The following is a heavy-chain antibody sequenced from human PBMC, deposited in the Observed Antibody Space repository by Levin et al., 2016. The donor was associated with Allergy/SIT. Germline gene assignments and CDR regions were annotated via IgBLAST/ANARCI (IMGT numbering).Heavy chain of an antibody. D-gene: IGHD3-22*01. V-gene: IGHV4-59*01. CDR2: MYYSGST. Sequence: SETLSLTCTVSGGSFSKNYWSWIRQPPGKGLEWIAYMYYSGSTNYNPSLKSRVTISLDTSKNQISLNLSSVTAADTAVYYCARGTNLYDSSSYYSLGYWGQGTLVTVSS. CDR3: ARGTNLYDSSSYYSLGY. CDR1: GGSFSKNY. J-gene: IGHJ4*02.